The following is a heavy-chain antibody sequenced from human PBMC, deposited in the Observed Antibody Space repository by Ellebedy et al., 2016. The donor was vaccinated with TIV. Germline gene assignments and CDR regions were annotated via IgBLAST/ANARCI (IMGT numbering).Heavy chain of an antibody. CDR2: IYTSGST. Sequence: SETLSLTCTVSGGSISSYYWSWIRQPAGKGLEWIGRIYTSGSTNYNPSLKSRVTISVDTSKNQFSLKLSSVTAADTAVYYCARARGSGSYFHPFDYWGQGTLVTVSS. D-gene: IGHD3-10*01. CDR3: ARARGSGSYFHPFDY. J-gene: IGHJ4*02. V-gene: IGHV4-4*07. CDR1: GGSISSYY.